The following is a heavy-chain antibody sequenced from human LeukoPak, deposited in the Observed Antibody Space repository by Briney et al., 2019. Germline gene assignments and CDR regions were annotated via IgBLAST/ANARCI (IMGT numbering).Heavy chain of an antibody. CDR2: IKPDDSEK. CDR1: GFSLRSFW. V-gene: IGHV3-7*01. Sequence: GGSLRLSCAVSGFSLRSFWMTWVRQAPGKGLEWVANIKPDDSEKYYVGSVKGRFTISSDNAKSSVYLQMNSLRAKDTAVYYCAKGEKRVFFGEISVRQKYNWFDPWGQGTLVTVSS. D-gene: IGHD3-3*01. J-gene: IGHJ5*02. CDR3: AKGEKRVFFGEISVRQKYNWFDP.